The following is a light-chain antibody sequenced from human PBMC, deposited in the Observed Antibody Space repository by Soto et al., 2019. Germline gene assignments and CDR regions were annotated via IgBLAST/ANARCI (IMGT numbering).Light chain of an antibody. J-gene: IGKJ1*01. CDR3: QQYNTWHPKMA. V-gene: IGKV3-15*01. Sequence: VVTQSPATLSVFPGETATLSCRASQSVSSDLAWNQQRPGQAPRLLIYGASTRATGIPARLRGSGSGTEFRHTISSLQSDDFATYYCQQYNTWHPKMAFGRGTKVEIK. CDR1: QSVSSD. CDR2: GAS.